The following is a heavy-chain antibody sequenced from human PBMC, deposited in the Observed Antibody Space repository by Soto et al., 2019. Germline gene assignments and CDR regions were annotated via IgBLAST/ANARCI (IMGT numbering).Heavy chain of an antibody. CDR2: IYYSGST. V-gene: IGHV4-39*01. J-gene: IGHJ4*02. CDR1: GGSISSSSYY. Sequence: QLQLQESGPGLVKPSETLSLTCTVSGGSISSSSYYWGWIRQPPGKGLEWSGSIYYSGSTYYNPAHKXRXTXSXXTSRNQFPLRLSSVTAADTAVYYCARRGSGSYSDYWGQGTLVTVSS. CDR3: ARRGSGSYSDY. D-gene: IGHD3-10*01.